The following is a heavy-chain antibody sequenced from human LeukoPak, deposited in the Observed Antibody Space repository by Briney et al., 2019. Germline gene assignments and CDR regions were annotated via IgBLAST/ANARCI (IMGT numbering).Heavy chain of an antibody. CDR3: ARANFLYCSSTTCLFDY. D-gene: IGHD2-2*01. CDR2: INPNDGDT. V-gene: IGHV1-2*02. J-gene: IGHJ4*02. CDR1: GYTFTDYY. Sequence: ASVTVSCKASGYTFTDYYMHWVRQAPGQGFEWMGWINPNDGDTNYAQKFRGRVTMTRDTSISTAHMEVSRLRSDDTAVYYCARANFLYCSSTTCLFDYWGQGTLVTVSS.